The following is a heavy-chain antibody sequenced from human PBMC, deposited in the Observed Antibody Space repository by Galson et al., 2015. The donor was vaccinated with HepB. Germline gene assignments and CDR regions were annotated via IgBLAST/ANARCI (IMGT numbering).Heavy chain of an antibody. V-gene: IGHV3-21*01. CDR2: ISSTSSYI. CDR3: AREGYCSTTSCYQDAFDI. J-gene: IGHJ3*02. D-gene: IGHD2-2*01. Sequence: SLRLSCAASGFTFSSYSMHWVRQAPGKGLEWVPSISSTSSYIYYADSVKGRFTISRDNAKNSLYLLMNSLRAEDTAVYYCAREGYCSTTSCYQDAFDIWGQGTMVTVSS. CDR1: GFTFSSYS.